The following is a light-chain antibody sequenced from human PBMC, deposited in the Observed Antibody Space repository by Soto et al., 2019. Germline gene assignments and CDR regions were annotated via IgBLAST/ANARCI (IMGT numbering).Light chain of an antibody. Sequence: DIQMTQSPSTLSASVGDTVTITCRASQRISGWPAWHQQKPGKARKLVIYEVSALKRGVPPRFSGSGSGTEFTLTISSLQPEDCATYHCQQYDSFSVTFGQGTKVDIK. V-gene: IGKV1-5*01. J-gene: IGKJ1*01. CDR3: QQYDSFSVT. CDR1: QRISGW. CDR2: EVS.